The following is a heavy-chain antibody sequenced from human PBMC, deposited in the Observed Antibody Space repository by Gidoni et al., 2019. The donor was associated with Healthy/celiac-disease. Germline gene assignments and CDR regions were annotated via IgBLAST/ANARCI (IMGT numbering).Heavy chain of an antibody. V-gene: IGHV3-23*01. CDR3: ALSTGYYFDY. CDR1: GFTFSSYA. D-gene: IGHD2-15*01. Sequence: EVQLLESGGGLVQPGGSLRLSCAASGFTFSSYAMSGVRPSPGKGLGWGSAISGSGGSTYYAYSVKVRFTISRDNSKNTLYLQMNSLRAEDTAVYYCALSTGYYFDYWGQGTLVTVSS. CDR2: ISGSGGST. J-gene: IGHJ4*02.